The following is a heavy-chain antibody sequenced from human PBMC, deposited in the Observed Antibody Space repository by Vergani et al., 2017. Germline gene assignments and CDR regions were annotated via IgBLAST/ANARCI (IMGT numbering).Heavy chain of an antibody. Sequence: QVQLQQWGAGLLKPSETLSLTCAVYGGSFSGYYWSWIRQPPGKRLEWIGEINHSGSTNYNPSLKSRVTISVDTSKNQFSLKLSSVTAADTAVYYCARGRGRYYGSGSLNWFDPWGQGTLVTVSS. J-gene: IGHJ5*02. CDR3: ARGRGRYYGSGSLNWFDP. CDR1: GGSFSGYY. D-gene: IGHD3-10*01. V-gene: IGHV4-34*01. CDR2: INHSGST.